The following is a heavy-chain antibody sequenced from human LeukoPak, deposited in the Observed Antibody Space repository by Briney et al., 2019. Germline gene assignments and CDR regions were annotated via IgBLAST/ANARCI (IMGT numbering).Heavy chain of an antibody. V-gene: IGHV3-43D*03. CDR3: AKDTCSSTSCYVDY. J-gene: IGHJ4*02. CDR2: ISWDGGST. Sequence: GGSLRLSCAASGFTFDDYAMHWVRQAPGKGLEWVSLISWDGGSTYYADSVKGRFTISRDTSKNSLYLQMNSLRAEDTALYYCAKDTCSSTSCYVDYWGQGTLVTVSS. CDR1: GFTFDDYA. D-gene: IGHD2-2*01.